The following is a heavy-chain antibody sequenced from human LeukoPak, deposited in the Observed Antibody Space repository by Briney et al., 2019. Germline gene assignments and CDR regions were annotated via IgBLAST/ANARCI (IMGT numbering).Heavy chain of an antibody. D-gene: IGHD3-16*02. J-gene: IGHJ4*02. CDR1: GYTFTSYA. CDR3: ARSDYVWGSYRGYYFDY. CDR2: INAGNGNT. V-gene: IGHV1-3*03. Sequence: ASVKVSCKASGYTFTSYAMHWVRQAPGQRLEWMGWINAGNGNTKYSQEFQGRVTITRDTSASTAYMELSSLRSEDMAVYYCARSDYVWGSYRGYYFDYWGQGTLVTVSS.